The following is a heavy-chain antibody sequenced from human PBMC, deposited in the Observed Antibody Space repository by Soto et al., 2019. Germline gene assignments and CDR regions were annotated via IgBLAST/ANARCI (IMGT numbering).Heavy chain of an antibody. J-gene: IGHJ5*02. D-gene: IGHD3-3*01. V-gene: IGHV4-34*01. CDR3: ARVRDWFDL. Sequence: SETLSLTCAVYGGSFSGYYWNWIRQPPGKGLEWIGEIDHSGYTNYNPSLKSRVTISVDTSKNQFSLRLTSVTAADTAVYYCARVRDWFDLWGQGTLVTVSS. CDR1: GGSFSGYY. CDR2: IDHSGYT.